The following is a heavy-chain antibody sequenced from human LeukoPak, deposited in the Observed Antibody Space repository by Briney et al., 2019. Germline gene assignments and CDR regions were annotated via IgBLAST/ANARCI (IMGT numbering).Heavy chain of an antibody. D-gene: IGHD3-22*01. CDR2: INPNSGGT. CDR1: GYTFTGYY. Sequence: ASVKVSCKASGYTFTGYYMHWVRQAPGQGLEWMGWINPNSGGTNYAQKFQGRVTMTRDTSISTAYMELSRLRSDDTAVYYCARDLYGSSGYYYVNYRGQGTLVTVSS. V-gene: IGHV1-2*02. CDR3: ARDLYGSSGYYYVNY. J-gene: IGHJ4*02.